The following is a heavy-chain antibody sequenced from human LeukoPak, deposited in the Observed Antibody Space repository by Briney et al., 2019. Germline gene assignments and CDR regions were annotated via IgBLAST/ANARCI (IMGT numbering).Heavy chain of an antibody. CDR2: ISAYNGNT. CDR3: ARVRGTPAVYYYYYYYRDV. J-gene: IGHJ6*03. D-gene: IGHD2-8*01. V-gene: IGHV1-18*01. Sequence: ASVKVSCKASGYTFTSYGISWVRQAPGQGLEWMGWISAYNGNTIYAQKLQGRVTMTTDTSTSTAYMELRSLRSDDTAVYYCARVRGTPAVYYYYYYYRDVWGKGTTVTVSS. CDR1: GYTFTSYG.